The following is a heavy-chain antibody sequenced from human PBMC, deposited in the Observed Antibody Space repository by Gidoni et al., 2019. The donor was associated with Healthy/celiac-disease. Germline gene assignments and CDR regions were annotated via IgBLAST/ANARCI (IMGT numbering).Heavy chain of an antibody. D-gene: IGHD3-10*01. CDR2: ISLYGSNK. CDR3: AREGYYGSGTKEYFDY. Sequence: KGLEGLAVISLYGSNKYYADSVKGRFTISRDNSKNTLYLKMNSLRAEDTAVYYCAREGYYGSGTKEYFDYWGQGTLVTVSS. J-gene: IGHJ4*02. V-gene: IGHV3-30-3*01.